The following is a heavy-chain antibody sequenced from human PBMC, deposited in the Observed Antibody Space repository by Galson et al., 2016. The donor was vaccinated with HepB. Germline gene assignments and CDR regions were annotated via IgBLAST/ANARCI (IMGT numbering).Heavy chain of an antibody. J-gene: IGHJ4*02. Sequence: SLRLSCAASGFTFDDHGLSWVRQVPGKGLEWVSGINWNGGSTGYADSVNGRFTISRDNAKNSPYLPMNSLRAEDTALYHCARGPFLYSSSWYYFDYWGQGTLVTVSS. CDR3: ARGPFLYSSSWYYFDY. CDR2: INWNGGST. D-gene: IGHD6-13*01. V-gene: IGHV3-20*01. CDR1: GFTFDDHG.